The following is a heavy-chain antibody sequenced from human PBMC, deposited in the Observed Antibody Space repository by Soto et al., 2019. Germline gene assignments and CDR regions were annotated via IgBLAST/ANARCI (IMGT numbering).Heavy chain of an antibody. Sequence: GAPAEASSKECGETIACNSMCWVRQAPGQGLEWMGKIHPSDGSTTYAQKFQGRFTMTTDTPASTVYMELSSLTSEDTAVYYRVRDGAATDTGFDYWGLGTLVTVSS. CDR1: GETIACNS. CDR3: VRDGAATDTGFDY. J-gene: IGHJ4*02. CDR2: IHPSDGST. V-gene: IGHV1-46*03. D-gene: IGHD5-18*01.